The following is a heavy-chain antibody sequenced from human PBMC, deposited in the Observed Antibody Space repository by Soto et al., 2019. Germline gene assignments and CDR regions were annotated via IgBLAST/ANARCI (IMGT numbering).Heavy chain of an antibody. V-gene: IGHV2-5*01. Sequence: SGPTLGESTQTLTLTCSFSGFSLSTSGVGVGWIRQSPGKALEWLALIYWSGDEHYRPSLKSRLSITKDTSKNHVVLIMTDMDPVDTATYYCARGLATLPVFAFDIWGQGTMVTVSS. CDR1: GFSLSTSGVG. CDR3: ARGLATLPVFAFDI. CDR2: IYWSGDE. J-gene: IGHJ3*02. D-gene: IGHD6-6*01.